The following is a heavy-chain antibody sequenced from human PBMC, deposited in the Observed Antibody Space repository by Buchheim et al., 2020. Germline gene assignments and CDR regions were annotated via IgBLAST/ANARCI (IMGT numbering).Heavy chain of an antibody. V-gene: IGHV3-30*02. CDR2: IRYDGSNK. CDR3: AKGDIVVVPAGDGMDV. CDR1: GFTFSSYG. D-gene: IGHD2-2*01. Sequence: QVQLVESGGGVVQPGRSLRLSCAASGFTFSSYGMHWVRQAPGKGLEWAAFIRYDGSNKYYADSVKGRFTISRDNSKNTLYLQMNSPRAEDTAVYYCAKGDIVVVPAGDGMDVWGQGTT. J-gene: IGHJ6*02.